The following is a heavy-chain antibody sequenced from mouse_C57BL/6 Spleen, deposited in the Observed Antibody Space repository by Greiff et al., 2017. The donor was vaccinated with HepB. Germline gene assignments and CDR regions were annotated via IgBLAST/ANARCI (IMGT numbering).Heavy chain of an antibody. D-gene: IGHD2-3*01. CDR1: GFTFNTYA. V-gene: IGHV10-3*01. J-gene: IGHJ3*01. Sequence: EVQVVESGGGLVQPKGSLKLSCAASGFTFNTYAMHWVRQAPGKGLEWVARIRSKSSNYATYYADSVKDRFTISRDDSQSMLYLQMNNLKTEDTAMYYCVRAPLYDGYLAWFAYWGQGTLVTVSA. CDR2: IRSKSSNYAT. CDR3: VRAPLYDGYLAWFAY.